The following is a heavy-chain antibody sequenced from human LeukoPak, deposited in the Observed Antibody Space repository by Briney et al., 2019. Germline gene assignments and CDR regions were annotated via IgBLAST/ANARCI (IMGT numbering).Heavy chain of an antibody. CDR1: GGSISSSN. J-gene: IGHJ4*02. D-gene: IGHD6-13*01. V-gene: IGHV3-48*04. Sequence: ETLSLTCVVSGGSISSSNWWSWVRQAPGKGLEWVSYISSSGSTIYYADSVKGRFTISRDNAKNSLSLQMNSLRAEDTAVYYCARDSIAAAGTPDYWGQGTLVTVSS. CDR3: ARDSIAAAGTPDY. CDR2: ISSSGSTI.